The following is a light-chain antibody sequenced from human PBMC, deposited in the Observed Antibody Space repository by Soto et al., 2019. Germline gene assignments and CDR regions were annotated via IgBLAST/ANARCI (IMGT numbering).Light chain of an antibody. Sequence: QSALTQPPSASGSPGQSVTISCTGTSSDVGGYNYVSWYQQHPGKAPKLMIYEVSKRPSGVPDRFSGSKSGNTASLTVSGLQAEDEADYYCSSHAGSIGYVFGTGTKVTVL. V-gene: IGLV2-8*01. CDR3: SSHAGSIGYV. J-gene: IGLJ1*01. CDR1: SSDVGGYNY. CDR2: EVS.